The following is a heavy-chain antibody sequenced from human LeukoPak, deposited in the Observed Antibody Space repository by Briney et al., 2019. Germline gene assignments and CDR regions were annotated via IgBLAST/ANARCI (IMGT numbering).Heavy chain of an antibody. D-gene: IGHD6-19*01. Sequence: SETLSLTCTVSGGSISSYYWSWIRQPPGKGLEWIGYIYYTGNTHYNFSLKSRVTISVATSKNQFSLKLSSVTAADTAVYYCARGRRERQWLVFRGPFDYWGQGTLVTVSS. J-gene: IGHJ4*02. V-gene: IGHV4-59*12. CDR2: IYYTGNT. CDR3: ARGRRERQWLVFRGPFDY. CDR1: GGSISSYY.